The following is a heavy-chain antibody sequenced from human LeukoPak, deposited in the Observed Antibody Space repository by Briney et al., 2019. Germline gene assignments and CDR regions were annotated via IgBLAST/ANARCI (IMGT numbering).Heavy chain of an antibody. CDR3: AGKAYSDWFDP. D-gene: IGHD2-15*01. V-gene: IGHV4-39*01. CDR1: GGSISSSSYY. CDR2: IYYSGST. J-gene: IGHJ5*02. Sequence: SETLSLTCTVSGGSISSSSYYWGRIRQPPGQGLEWIGSIYYSGSTYYNPSLKSRVTISEDTTKHQFSLKLSSVTAADTAVYYCAGKAYSDWFDPWGQGTLVTVSS.